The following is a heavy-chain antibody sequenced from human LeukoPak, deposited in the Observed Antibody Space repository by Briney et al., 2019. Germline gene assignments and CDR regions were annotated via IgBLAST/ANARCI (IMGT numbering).Heavy chain of an antibody. Sequence: ASVKISCKASGYTFTGHFIHWVRQAPGQGLEWMGWINPNSGGTNYAQKFQGRVTMTRDTSISTAFMELSRLRSDDTAVYYCARGLCRSCNYYYYGMDVWGQGTTVTVSS. CDR3: ARGLCRSCNYYYYGMDV. CDR2: INPNSGGT. D-gene: IGHD1-26*01. V-gene: IGHV1-2*02. J-gene: IGHJ6*02. CDR1: GYTFTGHF.